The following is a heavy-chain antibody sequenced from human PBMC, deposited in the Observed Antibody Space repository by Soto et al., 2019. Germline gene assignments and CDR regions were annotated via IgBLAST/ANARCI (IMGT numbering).Heavy chain of an antibody. J-gene: IGHJ6*01. CDR2: MNPNSGNT. CDR1: GGTFSSYA. Sequence: ASVKVSCKASGGTFSSYAISWVRQATGQGLEWMGWMNPNSGNTGYVQKFQGRVTMTRNSSISTAYMELSSLRSEDTAVYFCARERRGMDVWGQGTTVTVSS. CDR3: ARERRGMDV. V-gene: IGHV1-8*02.